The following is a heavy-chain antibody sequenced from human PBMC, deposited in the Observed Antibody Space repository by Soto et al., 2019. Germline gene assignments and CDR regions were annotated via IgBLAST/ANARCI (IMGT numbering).Heavy chain of an antibody. D-gene: IGHD3-9*01. Sequence: GGSLRLSCAASGFTFSSYSMNWVRQAPGKGLEWVSYISSSSSTIYYADSVKGRFTISRDNAKSSLYLQMNSLRAEDTAVYYCAREYYDILTAEYYMDVWGKGTTVTVSS. CDR3: AREYYDILTAEYYMDV. CDR1: GFTFSSYS. V-gene: IGHV3-48*01. J-gene: IGHJ6*03. CDR2: ISSSSSTI.